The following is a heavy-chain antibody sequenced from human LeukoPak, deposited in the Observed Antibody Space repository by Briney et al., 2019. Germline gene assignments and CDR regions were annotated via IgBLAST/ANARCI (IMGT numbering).Heavy chain of an antibody. CDR1: GFTFSSYE. CDR3: ARDWFLTYIRSRILFYY. CDR2: ISSSGSTI. J-gene: IGHJ4*02. D-gene: IGHD6-13*01. Sequence: PGGSLRLSCAASGFTFSSYEMNWVRQAPGKGLEWVSYISSSGSTIYYADSVKGRFTISRDNAKNSLYLQMNSLRAEDTAVYYCARDWFLTYIRSRILFYYWGQGTLVTVSS. V-gene: IGHV3-48*03.